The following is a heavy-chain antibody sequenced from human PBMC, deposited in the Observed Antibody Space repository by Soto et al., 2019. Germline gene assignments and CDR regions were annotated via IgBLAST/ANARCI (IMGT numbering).Heavy chain of an antibody. CDR1: GFTFSSYW. D-gene: IGHD3-22*01. Sequence: PGGSLRLSCAASGFTFSSYWMHWVRQAPGKGLVWVSRINSDGSSTSYADSVKGRFTISRDNAKNTLYLQMNSLRAEDTAVYYFVRVEDYYDSSGYYPLFDYWGQGTLVTVSS. J-gene: IGHJ4*02. CDR2: INSDGSST. V-gene: IGHV3-74*01. CDR3: VRVEDYYDSSGYYPLFDY.